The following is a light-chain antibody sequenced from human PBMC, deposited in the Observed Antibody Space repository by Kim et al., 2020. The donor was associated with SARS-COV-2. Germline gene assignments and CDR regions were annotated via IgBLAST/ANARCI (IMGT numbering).Light chain of an antibody. CDR2: AAS. Sequence: GDRVTITCRASQDISNYLAWFQPKPGKAPKLLIYAASALQPGVPSRFSGSGSGTDFTLTVTSLQPEDVATYYCQKCDSAPWTFDQGAKVDIK. CDR1: QDISNY. CDR3: QKCDSAPWT. J-gene: IGKJ1*01. V-gene: IGKV1-27*01.